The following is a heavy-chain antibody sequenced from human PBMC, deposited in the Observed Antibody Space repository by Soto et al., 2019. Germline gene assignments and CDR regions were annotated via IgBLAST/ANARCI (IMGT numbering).Heavy chain of an antibody. V-gene: IGHV4-30-2*01. CDR1: GGSINTATHS. Sequence: QLQLQESGSGLVKPSQTLSLTCAVSGGSINTATHSWSWIRQPPGKGLEWIGYIYHSGSTYYNPSVKSRVTLSIDKSNTQFSRRLSSVAAADTAVYYCARGGGVTTTGDDYWGQGILVTVSS. J-gene: IGHJ4*02. CDR3: ARGGGVTTTGDDY. D-gene: IGHD4-4*01. CDR2: IYHSGST.